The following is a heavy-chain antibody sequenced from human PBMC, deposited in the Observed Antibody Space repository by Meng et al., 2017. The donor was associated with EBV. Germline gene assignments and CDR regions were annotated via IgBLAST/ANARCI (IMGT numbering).Heavy chain of an antibody. Sequence: QVQAGQTGAGGKTPGSSVKVSCKASGGTFSSYAISWVRQAPGQGLEWMGGIIPIFGTANYAQKFQGRVTITADESTSTAYMELSSLRSEDTAVYYCARGYRGSSWYLGYWGQGTLVTVS. V-gene: IGHV1-69*01. CDR1: GGTFSSYA. CDR3: ARGYRGSSWYLGY. J-gene: IGHJ4*02. D-gene: IGHD6-13*01. CDR2: IIPIFGTA.